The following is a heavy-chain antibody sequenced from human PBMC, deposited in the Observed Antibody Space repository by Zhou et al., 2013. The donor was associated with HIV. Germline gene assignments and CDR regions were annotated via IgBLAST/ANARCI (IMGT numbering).Heavy chain of an antibody. CDR1: GDSISGGEYY. V-gene: IGHV4-61*09. D-gene: IGHD4-17*01. CDR2: IYTSGST. CDR3: ARDWIYGDYYYYYMDV. J-gene: IGHJ6*03. Sequence: QVQLQESGPGLVKPSQTLSLTCSVSGDSISGGEYYWSWVRQPAGKGLEWIGHIYTSGSTKYNPSLKSRVTISVDASKNQFSLKLDSVTAADTAVYYCARDWIYGDYYYYYMDVWGKGTTVTVSS.